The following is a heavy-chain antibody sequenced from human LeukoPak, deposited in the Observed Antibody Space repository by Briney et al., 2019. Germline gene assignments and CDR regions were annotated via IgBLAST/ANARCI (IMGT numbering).Heavy chain of an antibody. V-gene: IGHV3-20*04. CDR3: ARDSRGWWEPYYFDY. Sequence: PGGSLRLSCAASGYTFDDYGMSWVRQAPGKGLEWVSGINWNGGSTGYADSVKGRFTISRDNAKNSLYLQMNSLRAEDTALYYCARDSRGWWEPYYFDYWGQGTLATVSS. D-gene: IGHD1-26*01. CDR2: INWNGGST. CDR1: GYTFDDYG. J-gene: IGHJ4*02.